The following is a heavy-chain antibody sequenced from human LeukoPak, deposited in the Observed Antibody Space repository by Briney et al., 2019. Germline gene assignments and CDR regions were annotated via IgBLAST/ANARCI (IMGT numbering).Heavy chain of an antibody. CDR2: ISSSSSYI. J-gene: IGHJ4*02. CDR1: GFTFSSYS. V-gene: IGHV3-21*01. CDR3: ARGVDYGDYPGY. D-gene: IGHD4-17*01. Sequence: GGSLRLSCAASGFTFSSYSMNWVRQAPGKGLEWVSSISSSSSYIYYADSVKGRFTISRDNAKNSLYLQMNSLRAEDTAVYYCARGVDYGDYPGYWGQGTLVTVSS.